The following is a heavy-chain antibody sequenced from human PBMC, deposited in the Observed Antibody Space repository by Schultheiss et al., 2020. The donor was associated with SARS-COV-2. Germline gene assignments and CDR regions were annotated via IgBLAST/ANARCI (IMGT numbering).Heavy chain of an antibody. CDR3: ARGDDFWSGYYIPDRYNWFDP. D-gene: IGHD3-3*01. CDR2: INHSGST. Sequence: SETLSLTCAVYGGSFSGYYWSWIRQPPGKGLEWIGEINHSGSTNYNPSLKSRVTISVDTSKNQFSLKLSSVTAADTAVYYCARGDDFWSGYYIPDRYNWFDPWGQGTLVTVSS. V-gene: IGHV4-34*01. J-gene: IGHJ5*02. CDR1: GGSFSGYY.